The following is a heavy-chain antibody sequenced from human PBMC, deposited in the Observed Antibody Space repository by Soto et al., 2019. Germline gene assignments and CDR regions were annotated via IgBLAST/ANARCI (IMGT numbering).Heavy chain of an antibody. V-gene: IGHV3-21*01. CDR3: AGSDSMDV. CDR2: ITSSSTYT. J-gene: IGHJ6*02. CDR1: GFTFSTYA. Sequence: EVQLVESGGGLVKPGGSLRLSCAASGFTFSTYAMNWVRQAPGKGLEWVSSITSSSTYTYYADSVKGRFTISRDDAKNSLHLQMNSLRAEDTAVYYCAGSDSMDVWGQGTTVTVSS.